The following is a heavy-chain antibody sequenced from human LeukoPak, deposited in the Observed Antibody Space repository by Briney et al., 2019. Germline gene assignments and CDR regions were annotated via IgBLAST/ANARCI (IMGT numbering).Heavy chain of an antibody. V-gene: IGHV3-21*01. CDR1: GFTFSSYS. CDR3: ARDYYDSSGPDY. D-gene: IGHD3-22*01. CDR2: ISSSSYI. J-gene: IGHJ4*02. Sequence: GGSLRLSCAASGFTFSSYSMNWVRQAPGKGLEWVSSISSSSYIYYADSVKGRFTISRDNAKNSLYLQMSSLRAEDTAVYYCARDYYDSSGPDYWGQGTLVTVSS.